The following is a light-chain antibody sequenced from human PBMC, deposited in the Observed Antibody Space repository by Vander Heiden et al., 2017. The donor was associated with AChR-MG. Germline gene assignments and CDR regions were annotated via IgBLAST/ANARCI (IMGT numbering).Light chain of an antibody. Sequence: SALTQPTSVSGPPGQSIPISCAGTSSDIGRYNYVSWYQQHPGKAPKLMIYEVSYRPAGVSRRFAGSKSGYTASLTISGLQAEDEADYYCSSYTSGSSRVLGGGTKVTVL. CDR1: SSDIGRYNY. V-gene: IGLV2-14*03. CDR3: SSYTSGSSRV. CDR2: EVS. J-gene: IGLJ3*02.